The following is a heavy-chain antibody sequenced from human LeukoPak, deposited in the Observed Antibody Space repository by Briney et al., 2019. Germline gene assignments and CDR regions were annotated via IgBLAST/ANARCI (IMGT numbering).Heavy chain of an antibody. J-gene: IGHJ4*02. CDR2: INWNGGST. V-gene: IGHV3-20*04. CDR1: GFIFDDYG. CDR3: ARGLRFLGWLSGFDY. D-gene: IGHD3-3*01. Sequence: PGGSLRFSCAASGFIFDDYGMSWGRQAPGKGLELVSGINWNGGSTGYADSVKGRFTISRDNAKNSLYLQMNSLRAEDTALYYCARGLRFLGWLSGFDYWGQGTLVTVSS.